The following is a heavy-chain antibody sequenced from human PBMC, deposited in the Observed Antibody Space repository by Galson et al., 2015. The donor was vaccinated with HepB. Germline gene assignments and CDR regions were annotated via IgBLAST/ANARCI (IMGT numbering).Heavy chain of an antibody. CDR1: GGSISSYY. D-gene: IGHD3-10*01. V-gene: IGHV4-59*01. CDR3: ARDRYYGSGSYGMDV. J-gene: IGHJ6*02. CDR2: IYYSGST. Sequence: SETLSLTCTVSGGSISSYYWSWIRQPPGKGLEWIGYIYYSGSTNYNPSLKSRVTISVDTSKNQFSLKLSSVTAADTAVYYCARDRYYGSGSYGMDVWGQGTTVTVSS.